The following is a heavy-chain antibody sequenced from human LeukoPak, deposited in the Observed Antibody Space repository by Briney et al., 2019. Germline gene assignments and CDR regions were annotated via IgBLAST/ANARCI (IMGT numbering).Heavy chain of an antibody. J-gene: IGHJ6*02. V-gene: IGHV3-30-3*01. Sequence: GGSLRLSCAASGFTFSSYAVHWVRQAPGKGLEWVAVISYDGSNKYYADSVKGRFTISRDNPKNTLYLQMNSLRAEDTAVYYCARDGPYDFWSGYYLVTKYYYYGMDVWGQGTTVTVSS. CDR1: GFTFSSYA. CDR3: ARDGPYDFWSGYYLVTKYYYYGMDV. CDR2: ISYDGSNK. D-gene: IGHD3-3*01.